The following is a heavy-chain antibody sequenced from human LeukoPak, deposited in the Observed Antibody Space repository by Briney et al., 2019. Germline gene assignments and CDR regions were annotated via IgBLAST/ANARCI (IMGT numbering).Heavy chain of an antibody. V-gene: IGHV4-59*01. CDR3: ARGRPPHDYGTLFDY. J-gene: IGHJ4*02. CDR2: IYYSGST. CDR1: GGAITGYY. D-gene: IGHD4-17*01. Sequence: SETLSLTCTVSGGAITGYYWSWIRQPPGKGLEWIGYIYYSGSTNYNPSLKSRDTMSVDTSKKQFSQKLSSVTAADTAVYYCARGRPPHDYGTLFDYWGQGTLVTVSS.